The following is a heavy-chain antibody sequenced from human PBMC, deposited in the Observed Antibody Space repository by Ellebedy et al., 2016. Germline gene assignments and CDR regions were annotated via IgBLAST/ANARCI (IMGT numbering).Heavy chain of an antibody. Sequence: GGSLRLSXAASGFTFDDYAMHWVRQAPGKGLEWVSGISWNSGSIGYADSVKGRFTISRDNAKNSLYLQMNSLRAEDTALYYCAKDIWIAAGRNAFDIWGQGTMVTVSS. D-gene: IGHD6-13*01. CDR2: ISWNSGSI. CDR1: GFTFDDYA. J-gene: IGHJ3*02. V-gene: IGHV3-9*01. CDR3: AKDIWIAAGRNAFDI.